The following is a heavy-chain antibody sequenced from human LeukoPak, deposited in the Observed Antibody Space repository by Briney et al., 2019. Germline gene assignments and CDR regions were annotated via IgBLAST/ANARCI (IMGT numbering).Heavy chain of an antibody. D-gene: IGHD3-9*01. CDR3: ARGRKNILTGYYHYYYMDV. Sequence: SETLSLTCTGSGVSISSYYWSWIRQPPGKGLEWIGYIYYSGSTNYNPSLKSRVTISVDTSKNQFSLKLSSVTAADTAVYYCARGRKNILTGYYHYYYMDVWGKGTTVTVSS. CDR2: IYYSGST. V-gene: IGHV4-59*01. J-gene: IGHJ6*03. CDR1: GVSISSYY.